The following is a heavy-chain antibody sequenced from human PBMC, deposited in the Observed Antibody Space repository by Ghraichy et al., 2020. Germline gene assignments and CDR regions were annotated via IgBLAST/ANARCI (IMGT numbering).Heavy chain of an antibody. V-gene: IGHV3-74*01. J-gene: IGHJ4*02. CDR3: ARSPRKYGAGLYSGVPDYLDC. Sequence: GGSLRLSCAASGFTFSDYWMHWVRQAPGKGLVWVSRISNDGSSTTYADSVKGRFTIARDNVKNTLFLQMNSLKAADTAVYYCARSPRKYGAGLYSGVPDYLDCWGQGALVTVSA. CDR1: GFTFSDYW. CDR2: ISNDGSST. D-gene: IGHD6-19*01.